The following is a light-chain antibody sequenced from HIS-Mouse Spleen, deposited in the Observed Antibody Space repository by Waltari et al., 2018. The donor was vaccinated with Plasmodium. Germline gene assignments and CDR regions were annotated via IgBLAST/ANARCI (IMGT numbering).Light chain of an antibody. V-gene: IGLV2-14*01. CDR2: EVS. Sequence: QSALTQPASVSGSPGQSITIPCTGTSRDVGGYNYVSWYQQHPGKAPKLMIYEVSNRPSGVSNRFSGSKSGNTASLTISGLQAEDEADYYCSSYTSSSTLNYVFGTGTKVTVL. J-gene: IGLJ1*01. CDR1: SRDVGGYNY. CDR3: SSYTSSSTLNYV.